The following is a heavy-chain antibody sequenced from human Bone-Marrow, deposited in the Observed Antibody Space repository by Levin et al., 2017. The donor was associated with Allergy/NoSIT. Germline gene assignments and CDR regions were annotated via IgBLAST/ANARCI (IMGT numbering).Heavy chain of an antibody. CDR2: ISWDGGST. D-gene: IGHD5-18*01. V-gene: IGHV3-43*01. CDR3: AKEHGYPDEYFQH. Sequence: PGGSLRLSCAASGFTFDDYTMHWVRQAPGKGLEWVSLISWDGGSTYYADSVKGRFTISRDNSKNSLYLQMNSLRTEDTALYYCAKEHGYPDEYFQHWGQGTLVTVSS. J-gene: IGHJ1*01. CDR1: GFTFDDYT.